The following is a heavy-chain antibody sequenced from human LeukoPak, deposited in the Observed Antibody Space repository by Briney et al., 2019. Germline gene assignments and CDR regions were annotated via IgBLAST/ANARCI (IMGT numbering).Heavy chain of an antibody. CDR1: GFTFSGYS. Sequence: QSGGSLRLSCAASGFTFSGYSMNWVRQAPWKGLEWVSYISSSSSTIYYADSVKGRFTISRDNAKNSLYLQMNSLRAEDTTVYYCAREFLQSMVRGVMGADYWGQGTLVTVSS. CDR2: ISSSSSTI. CDR3: AREFLQSMVRGVMGADY. D-gene: IGHD3-10*01. V-gene: IGHV3-48*04. J-gene: IGHJ4*02.